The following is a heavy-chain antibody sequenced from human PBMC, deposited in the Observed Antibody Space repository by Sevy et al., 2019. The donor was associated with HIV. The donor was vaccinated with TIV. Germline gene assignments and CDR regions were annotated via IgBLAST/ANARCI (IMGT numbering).Heavy chain of an antibody. V-gene: IGHV3-13*01. D-gene: IGHD6-19*01. CDR1: GFTFSSYD. J-gene: IGHJ4*02. Sequence: GGSLRLSCAASGFTFSSYDMHWVRQATGKGLEWVSAIGTAGDTYYPGSVKGRFTISRENAKNPLYLQMNSLRAGDTAVYYCARGTGIAVAGTRIYWGQGTLVTASS. CDR2: IGTAGDT. CDR3: ARGTGIAVAGTRIY.